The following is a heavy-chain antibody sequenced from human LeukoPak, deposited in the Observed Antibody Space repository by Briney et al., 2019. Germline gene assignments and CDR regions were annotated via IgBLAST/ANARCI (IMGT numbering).Heavy chain of an antibody. CDR2: ISAYNGNT. V-gene: IGHV1-18*01. J-gene: IGHJ3*02. CDR3: AREWTTQDAFDI. D-gene: IGHD2-15*01. Sequence: ASVKVSCKASGYTFTSYGISWVRQAPGQGLEWMGWISAYNGNTNYAQKLQGRVTMTTGTSTTTAYMELRSLRSDDTAVYYCAREWTTQDAFDIWGQGTMVTVSS. CDR1: GYTFTSYG.